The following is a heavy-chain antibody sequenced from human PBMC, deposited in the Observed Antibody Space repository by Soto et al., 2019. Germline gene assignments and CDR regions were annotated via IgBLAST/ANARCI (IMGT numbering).Heavy chain of an antibody. D-gene: IGHD2-2*01. CDR1: GGTFSSYA. V-gene: IGHV1-69*13. Sequence: SVKVSCKASGGTFSSYAISWVRQAPGQGLEWVGGIIPIFGTANYAQKFQGRVTITADESTSTAYMELSSLRSEDTAVYYCARAEGYCSSTSCSRRYYYYYGMDVWGQGTTVTVSS. CDR3: ARAEGYCSSTSCSRRYYYYYGMDV. J-gene: IGHJ6*02. CDR2: IIPIFGTA.